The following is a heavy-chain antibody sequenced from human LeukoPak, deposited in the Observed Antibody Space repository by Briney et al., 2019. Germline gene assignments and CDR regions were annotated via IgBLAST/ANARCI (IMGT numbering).Heavy chain of an antibody. V-gene: IGHV3-7*04. CDR1: GFMFSDYW. CDR2: IKQGGSEK. CDR3: ARVRGGYYFDY. J-gene: IGHJ4*02. D-gene: IGHD5-24*01. Sequence: GGSLRLSCATSGFMFSDYWMSWVRQAPGKGLEWVANIKQGGSEKYYVDSVKGRFTISRDNAKNSLYLQTNSLRAEDTAVYYCARVRGGYYFDYWGQGTLVIVSS.